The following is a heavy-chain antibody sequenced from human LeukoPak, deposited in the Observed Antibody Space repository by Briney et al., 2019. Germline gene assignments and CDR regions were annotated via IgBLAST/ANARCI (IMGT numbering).Heavy chain of an antibody. CDR1: GFSFISYG. D-gene: IGHD4-17*01. CDR2: ISDDGRSK. CDR3: AKRPSDYGDYVSYFDF. V-gene: IGHV3-30*18. J-gene: IGHJ4*02. Sequence: GGSLRLSCAASGFSFISYGMHWVRQAPGKGLEWVGVISDDGRSKDYADSVKGRFTISRDNSKDTLYLQMNGLRDEDTAVYYCAKRPSDYGDYVSYFDFWGQGTLVTVSS.